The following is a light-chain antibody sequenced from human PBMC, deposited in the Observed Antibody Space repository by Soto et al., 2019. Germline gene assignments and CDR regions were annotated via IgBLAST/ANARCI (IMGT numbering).Light chain of an antibody. J-gene: IGLJ1*01. Sequence: QSALTQPASVSGSPGQSITISCTGTSSDVRFYNYVSWYQQHPGIAPKVIIYDVSNRPSGVSNRFSGSKSGNTASLTISGLQAEDEADYYCCSYASTYASSSTFYVFGTGTKLTVL. CDR3: CSYASTYASSSTFYV. V-gene: IGLV2-14*03. CDR2: DVS. CDR1: SSDVRFYNY.